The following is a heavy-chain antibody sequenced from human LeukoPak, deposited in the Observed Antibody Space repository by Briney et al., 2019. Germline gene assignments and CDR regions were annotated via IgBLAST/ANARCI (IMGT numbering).Heavy chain of an antibody. V-gene: IGHV3-7*03. CDR3: ARAKGAAGTYLFDY. J-gene: IGHJ4*02. Sequence: GGSLRLSCEATRFTFITYWMSWVRQAPGKGLEWVANIKQDGSEKYYVDSVKGRFTISRDNAKNSLYLQMNSLRVEDTAVYYCARAKGAAGTYLFDYWGQGTLVTVSS. CDR2: IKQDGSEK. D-gene: IGHD6-13*01. CDR1: RFTFITYW.